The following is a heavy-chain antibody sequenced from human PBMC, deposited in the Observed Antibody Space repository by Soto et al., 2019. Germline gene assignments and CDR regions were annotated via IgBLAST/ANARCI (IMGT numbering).Heavy chain of an antibody. V-gene: IGHV3-23*01. J-gene: IGHJ4*02. CDR3: AIDSDGGY. D-gene: IGHD2-15*01. CDR1: VFNFSIYS. Sequence: RGSLLLCCAASVFNFSIYSMIWVRQAPGKGLEWVSGISATTGKTYYTNSVKGRFTISRDNFENTLFLQMNNLRAEDADLYYCAIDSDGGYWGQGTLV. CDR2: ISATTGKT.